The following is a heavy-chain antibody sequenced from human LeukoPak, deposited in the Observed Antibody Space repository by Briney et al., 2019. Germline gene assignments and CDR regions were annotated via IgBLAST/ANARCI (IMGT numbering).Heavy chain of an antibody. Sequence: GESLRISCKGSGYSFTGYWISWVRQMPGKGLEWMGRIDPSDSYTNYSPSFQGHVTISADKSISTAYLQWSSLKASDTAMYYCASYSLPNCSGGSCYNWGQGTLVTVSS. CDR3: ASYSLPNCSGGSCYN. CDR2: IDPSDSYT. CDR1: GYSFTGYW. D-gene: IGHD2-15*01. J-gene: IGHJ4*02. V-gene: IGHV5-10-1*01.